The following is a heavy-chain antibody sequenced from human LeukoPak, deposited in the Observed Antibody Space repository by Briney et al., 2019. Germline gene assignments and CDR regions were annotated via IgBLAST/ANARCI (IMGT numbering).Heavy chain of an antibody. Sequence: GSLRLSCAASGFTFSDYYMSWIRQAPGKGLEWVSYISSSSSYTNYADSVKGRFTISRDNAKNSLYLQMNSLRAEDTAVYYCAREVGGYYDSSGYYYFKGYYFDYWGQGTLVTVTS. CDR2: ISSSSSYT. D-gene: IGHD3-22*01. J-gene: IGHJ4*02. CDR1: GFTFSDYY. V-gene: IGHV3-11*06. CDR3: AREVGGYYDSSGYYYFKGYYFDY.